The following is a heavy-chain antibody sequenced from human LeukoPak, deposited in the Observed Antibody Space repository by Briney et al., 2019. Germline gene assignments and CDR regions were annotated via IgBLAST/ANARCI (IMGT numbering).Heavy chain of an antibody. CDR1: GFTFSSFT. V-gene: IGHV3-48*02. CDR2: ISLGNSTI. D-gene: IGHD2-15*01. CDR3: ARVGNGRSWDY. J-gene: IGHJ4*02. Sequence: PGGSLRLSCAASGFTFSSFTMNWARQGPGKGLEGISYISLGNSTIFYADSVKGRFTISRDNAKNSLYLQMNSLRDDDTAVYYCARVGNGRSWDYWGQGPLVSVSS.